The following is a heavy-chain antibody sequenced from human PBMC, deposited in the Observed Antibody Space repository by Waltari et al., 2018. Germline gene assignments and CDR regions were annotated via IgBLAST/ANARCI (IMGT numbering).Heavy chain of an antibody. V-gene: IGHV4-59*01. CDR2: IYYSGST. Sequence: QVQLQESGPGLVKPSETLSLTCTVSGGSISSYHWSWIRQPPGKGLEWIGYIYYSGSTNYNPSLKSRVTISVDTSKNQFSLKLSSVTAADTAVYYCARNYYDSSGYLYYFDYWGQGTLVTVSS. CDR3: ARNYYDSSGYLYYFDY. CDR1: GGSISSYH. D-gene: IGHD3-22*01. J-gene: IGHJ4*02.